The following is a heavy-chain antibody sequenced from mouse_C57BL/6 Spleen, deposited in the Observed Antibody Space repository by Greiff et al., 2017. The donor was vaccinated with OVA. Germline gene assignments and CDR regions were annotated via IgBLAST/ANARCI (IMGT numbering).Heavy chain of an antibody. CDR3: ARRGLRWYFDV. D-gene: IGHD2-4*01. Sequence: VQGVESGPELVKPGASVKISCKASGYAFSSSWMNWVKQRPGKGLEWIGRIYPGDGDTNYNGKFKGKATLTADKSSSTAYMQLSSLTSEDSAVYFCARRGLRWYFDVWGTGTTVTVSS. V-gene: IGHV1-82*01. CDR2: IYPGDGDT. J-gene: IGHJ1*03. CDR1: GYAFSSSW.